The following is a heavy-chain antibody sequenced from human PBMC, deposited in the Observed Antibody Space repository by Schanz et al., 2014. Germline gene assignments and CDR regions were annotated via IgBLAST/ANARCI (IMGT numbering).Heavy chain of an antibody. CDR3: ARGRTFDY. J-gene: IGHJ4*02. CDR2: MNPNSGNP. Sequence: QVQLVQSGAEGKKPGASGKVSGKASGYTFTSDSMHWVRQAPGQGLEWLGWMNPNSGNPGFAQKFRGRVTMTRNTSMSTAYIELHILTSEDTAVYYCARGRTFDYWGQGTLVTVSS. V-gene: IGHV1-8*02. CDR1: GYTFTSDS.